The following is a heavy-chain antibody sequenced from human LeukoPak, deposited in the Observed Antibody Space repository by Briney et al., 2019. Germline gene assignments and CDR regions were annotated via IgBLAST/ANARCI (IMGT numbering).Heavy chain of an antibody. CDR3: ARDRYCSSTSCYSWFDP. D-gene: IGHD2-2*01. CDR2: INSDGSST. V-gene: IGHV3-74*01. J-gene: IGHJ5*02. CDR1: GFTFSSYW. Sequence: PGGSLRLSCAASGFTFSSYWMHWVRQAPGKGLVWVSRINSDGSSTSYADSVKGRFTISRDNPKNTLYLQMNSLRAEDTAVYYCARDRYCSSTSCYSWFDPWGQGTLVTVSS.